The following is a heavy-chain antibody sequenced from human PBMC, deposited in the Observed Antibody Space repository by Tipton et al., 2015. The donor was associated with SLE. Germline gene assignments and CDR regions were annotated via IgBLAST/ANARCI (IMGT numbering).Heavy chain of an antibody. CDR2: ISAYNGNT. V-gene: IGHV1-18*01. D-gene: IGHD3-16*02. CDR3: ARGPLITFGGVIVTAFDI. J-gene: IGHJ3*02. Sequence: QLVQSGAEVKKPGASVKVSCKASGYTFTSYGISWVRQAPGQGLEWMGWISAYNGNTNYAQKLQGRVTMTTDTSTSTAYMELRSLRSDDTAVYYCARGPLITFGGVIVTAFDIWGQGTMVTVSS. CDR1: GYTFTSYG.